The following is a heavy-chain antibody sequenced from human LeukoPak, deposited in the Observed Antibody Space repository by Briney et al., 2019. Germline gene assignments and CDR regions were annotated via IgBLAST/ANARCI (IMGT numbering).Heavy chain of an antibody. CDR3: ARVHADYGDPGAFDI. Sequence: PGGSLRLSCAASGFTFSSYSMNWVRQAPGKGLEWVSSISSSSSYIYYADSVKGRFTISRDNAKNSLYLQMNSLRAEDTAVYYCARVHADYGDPGAFDIWGQGTMVTVSS. J-gene: IGHJ3*02. CDR1: GFTFSSYS. V-gene: IGHV3-21*01. D-gene: IGHD4-17*01. CDR2: ISSSSSYI.